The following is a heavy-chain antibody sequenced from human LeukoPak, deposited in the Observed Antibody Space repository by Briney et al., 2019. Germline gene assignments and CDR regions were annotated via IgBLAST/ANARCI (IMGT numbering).Heavy chain of an antibody. V-gene: IGHV1-2*02. CDR2: INPNSGGT. CDR1: GYTFTGYY. Sequence: ASVKVSCKASGYTFTGYYMHWVRQAPGQGLEWMGWINPNSGGTNYAQKFQGRVTMTRDTSISTAYMELSRLRSDDTAVYYCAKGRAIRYFDWLPKEPDAFDIWGQGTMVTVSS. D-gene: IGHD3-9*01. J-gene: IGHJ3*02. CDR3: AKGRAIRYFDWLPKEPDAFDI.